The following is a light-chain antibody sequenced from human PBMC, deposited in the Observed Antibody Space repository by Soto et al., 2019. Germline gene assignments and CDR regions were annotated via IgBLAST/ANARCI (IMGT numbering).Light chain of an antibody. J-gene: IGKJ2*01. V-gene: IGKV1-39*01. CDR3: LQTYQSSPT. CDR2: AAS. CDR1: QAISTS. Sequence: DIQMTQSPSSLSASVGDRVTISCRASQAISTSLNWYQQKPGKAPKLLIYAASSLQTGVPSRFIGSGSATYFTLTISSLHPEDFATYHCLQTYQSSPTFGQGTKVDIK.